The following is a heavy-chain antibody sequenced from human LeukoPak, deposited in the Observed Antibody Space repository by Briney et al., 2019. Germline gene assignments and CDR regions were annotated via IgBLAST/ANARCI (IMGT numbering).Heavy chain of an antibody. Sequence: GASVKVSCKASGYTFTSYYMHWVRQAPGRGLEWMGIINPSGGNTSYAQKFQGRVTMTRDTSTSTVYMELSSLRSEDTAVYYCARGRAYCAGDCYSNPLGYYYYMDVWGKGTTVTVSS. CDR3: ARGRAYCAGDCYSNPLGYYYYMDV. CDR1: GYTFTSYY. J-gene: IGHJ6*03. V-gene: IGHV1-46*01. D-gene: IGHD2-21*02. CDR2: INPSGGNT.